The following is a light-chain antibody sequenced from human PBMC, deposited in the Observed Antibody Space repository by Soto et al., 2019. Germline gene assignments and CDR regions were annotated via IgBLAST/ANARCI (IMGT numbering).Light chain of an antibody. V-gene: IGKV3-15*01. J-gene: IGKJ2*01. CDR2: GAS. Sequence: EIVLTQSPGTLSLSPGERATLSCRASRSVSASYLAWYQQKPGQAPRLLIHGASTRATGIPARFSGSGSGTEFTLTISSLQSEDFAVYYCHQYDNWPPGYTFGQGTKLEI. CDR3: HQYDNWPPGYT. CDR1: RSVSASY.